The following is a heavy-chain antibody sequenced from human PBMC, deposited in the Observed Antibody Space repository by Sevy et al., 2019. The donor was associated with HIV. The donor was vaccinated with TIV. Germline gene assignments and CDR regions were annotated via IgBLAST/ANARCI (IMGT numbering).Heavy chain of an antibody. CDR2: ISQSSSYI. J-gene: IGHJ5*02. D-gene: IGHD2-2*01. Sequence: GGSLRLSCAASGFTFSSYRMNWVRQAPGKGLEWVSSISQSSSYIYYADSVKGRFTISRDNSKNSLYLQMSSLRAEDTAVYYCAGVGGVPPNWFDPWGQGTLVTVSS. CDR3: AGVGGVPPNWFDP. V-gene: IGHV3-21*06. CDR1: GFTFSSYR.